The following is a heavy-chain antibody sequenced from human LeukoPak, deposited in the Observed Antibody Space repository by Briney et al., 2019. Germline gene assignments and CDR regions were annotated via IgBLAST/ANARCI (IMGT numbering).Heavy chain of an antibody. Sequence: PSETLSLTCTVSGGSINSYYWSWIRQPPGKGLEWIGYINYSGSTNYNPSLKSRVTISVDTSKNQFSLKLSSVTAADTAVYYCASGLSGSYLDYWGQGTLVTVSS. CDR1: GGSINSYY. D-gene: IGHD1-26*01. CDR3: ASGLSGSYLDY. CDR2: INYSGST. V-gene: IGHV4-59*08. J-gene: IGHJ4*02.